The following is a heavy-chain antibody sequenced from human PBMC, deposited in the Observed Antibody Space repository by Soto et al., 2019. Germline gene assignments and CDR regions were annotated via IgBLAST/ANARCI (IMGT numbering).Heavy chain of an antibody. J-gene: IGHJ4*02. D-gene: IGHD1-7*01. Sequence: SETLSLTCAVYGGSFSGYFWSWIRQPPGKGLEWIGEINHRGSTHYNPSLKSRLTILVDTSKNQFSLKLSSVTAADTAVYYCARFGRTGTTPYWGQGTLVTVPS. V-gene: IGHV4-34*01. CDR1: GGSFSGYF. CDR3: ARFGRTGTTPY. CDR2: INHRGST.